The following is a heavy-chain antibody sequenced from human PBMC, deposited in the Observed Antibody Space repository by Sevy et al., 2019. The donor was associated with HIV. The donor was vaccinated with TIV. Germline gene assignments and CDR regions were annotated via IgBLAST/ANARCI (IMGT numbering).Heavy chain of an antibody. CDR2: ISWNSGSI. J-gene: IGHJ1*01. CDR1: GFTFDDYA. Sequence: GGSLRLSCAASGFTFDDYAMHWVRQAPGKGLEWVSGISWNSGSIGYADSVKGRFTISRDNAKNSLYLQMISLRAEDTALYYCAKDPLYSGSYSYFQHWGQGTLVTVSS. D-gene: IGHD1-26*01. CDR3: AKDPLYSGSYSYFQH. V-gene: IGHV3-9*01.